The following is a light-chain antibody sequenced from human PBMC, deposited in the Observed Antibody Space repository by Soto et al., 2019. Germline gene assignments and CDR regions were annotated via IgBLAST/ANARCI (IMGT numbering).Light chain of an antibody. CDR1: QSVSNNY. Sequence: EIVLTQSPGTLSLSPGERATLSCRASQSVSNNYLAWYQQKPGQAPRLLIYGASKRATGIPYRFSGSGSGTDFTLTISRLEPEDFAVYYCQQYGSSGTFGQGTKVEIK. J-gene: IGKJ1*01. V-gene: IGKV3-20*01. CDR2: GAS. CDR3: QQYGSSGT.